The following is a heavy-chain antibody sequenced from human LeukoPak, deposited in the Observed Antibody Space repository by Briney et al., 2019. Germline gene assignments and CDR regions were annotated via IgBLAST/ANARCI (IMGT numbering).Heavy chain of an antibody. CDR3: AKIRLDLMVVLPATAVDVFNV. V-gene: IGHV3-30*02. CDR1: GFTFHNSD. J-gene: IGHJ3*01. CDR2: IRYDGSNK. Sequence: GGSLRLSCVASGFTFHNSDIHWVRQAPGKGLEWVAFIRYDGSNKHYADSVKGRFTISRDNSKNSLFLQMNSLRVEDTAVYYCAKIRLDLMVVLPATAVDVFNVWGQGTIVIVSS. D-gene: IGHD3-10*01.